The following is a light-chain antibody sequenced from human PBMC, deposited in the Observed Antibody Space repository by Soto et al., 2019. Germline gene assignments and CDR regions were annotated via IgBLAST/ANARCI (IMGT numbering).Light chain of an antibody. CDR2: GAS. V-gene: IGKV3-20*01. J-gene: IGKJ4*01. CDR3: QQYGSSPLT. Sequence: EIVLTQSPGTLSLSPGERATLSCRSSRTVSSSHLAWYQQKPGQAPRLLIYGASSRATGIPDRFSGSGSGTDFTLTISRLEPEDFAVYDCQQYGSSPLTFGGGTKVEIK. CDR1: RTVSSSH.